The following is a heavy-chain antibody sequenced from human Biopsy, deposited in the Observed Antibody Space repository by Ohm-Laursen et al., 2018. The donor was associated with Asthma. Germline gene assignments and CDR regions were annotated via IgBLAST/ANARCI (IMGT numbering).Heavy chain of an antibody. V-gene: IGHV3-15*05. J-gene: IGHJ4*02. CDR3: TTGIDY. CDR2: FKSKTDGGTT. Sequence: GSLRLSCSASGFTFSNAWTSWVRQAAGKGLEWVGRFKSKTDGGTTDYAAPVKGRFTISRDDSKNTLYLQMNSLKTEDTAVYYCTTGIDYWGQGTLVTVSS. CDR1: GFTFSNAW.